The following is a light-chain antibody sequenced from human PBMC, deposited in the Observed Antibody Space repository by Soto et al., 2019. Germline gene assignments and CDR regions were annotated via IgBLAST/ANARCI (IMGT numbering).Light chain of an antibody. V-gene: IGKV1-5*03. CDR2: QAS. CDR3: LQYQSYWT. J-gene: IGKJ1*01. CDR1: QSISRQ. Sequence: DIQMTQSPSTPSASVGARVSITCRASQSISRQLAWYQQKPGKAPNLLIYQASNLETGVSSRFTGSGSGTEFTLTISSLQPDYLASYYCLQYQSYWTFGHGTKVEVK.